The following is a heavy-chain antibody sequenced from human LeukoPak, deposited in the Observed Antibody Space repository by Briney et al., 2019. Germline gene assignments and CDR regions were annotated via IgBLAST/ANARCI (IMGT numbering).Heavy chain of an antibody. D-gene: IGHD6-13*01. J-gene: IGHJ4*02. CDR2: IYPGDSDT. CDR3: ARGDSSSWYFIDY. CDR1: GYSFTSYW. V-gene: IGHV5-51*01. Sequence: GESLKISCKGSGYSFTSYWIGWVRQLPGKGLEWMGIIYPGDSDTRYSPSFQGQVTIPADKSISTAYLQWSSLKASDTAMYYCARGDSSSWYFIDYWGQGTLVTVSS.